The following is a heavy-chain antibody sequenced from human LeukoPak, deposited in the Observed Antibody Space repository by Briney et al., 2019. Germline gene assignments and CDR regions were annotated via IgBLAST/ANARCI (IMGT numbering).Heavy chain of an antibody. V-gene: IGHV3-23*01. CDR1: GFTFSSYA. J-gene: IGHJ4*02. CDR2: ISGSGLNT. Sequence: PGGSLRLSCAASGFTFSSYAMSWVRQAPGKGLEWVPAISGSGLNTYYADSVKGRFTISRDNSKNTLYLQMNSLRSEDTAVYYCANHYGDYGCIDYWGQGTLVTVSS. D-gene: IGHD4-17*01. CDR3: ANHYGDYGCIDY.